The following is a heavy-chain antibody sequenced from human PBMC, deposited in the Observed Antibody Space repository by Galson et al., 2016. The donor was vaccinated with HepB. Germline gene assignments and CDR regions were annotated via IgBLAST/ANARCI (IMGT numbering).Heavy chain of an antibody. V-gene: IGHV3-23*01. CDR2: ISAGGGST. CDR1: GFTFSNYA. CDR3: AKDVAESPFVFVVTAADY. Sequence: SLRLSCAASGFTFSNYAMTWVRQAPGKGLEWVSAISAGGGSTYYADSVKGRFTVSRDNSKDTLYLQIITLRAEDTATYYCAKDVAESPFVFVVTAADYWGQGTLVTVSS. J-gene: IGHJ4*02. D-gene: IGHD2-21*02.